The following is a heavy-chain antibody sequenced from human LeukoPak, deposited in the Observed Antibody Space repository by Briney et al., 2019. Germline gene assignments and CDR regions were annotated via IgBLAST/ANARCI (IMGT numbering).Heavy chain of an antibody. CDR2: ISYDGSNK. CDR3: AKDLHPYYYGPYYQYGMDV. Sequence: GGSLRLSCAASGFTFSSYGMHWVRQAPGKGLEWVAVISYDGSNKYYADSVKGRFTISRDNSKNTLYLQMNSLRAEDTAVYYCAKDLHPYYYGPYYQYGMDVWGQGTTVTVSS. CDR1: GFTFSSYG. D-gene: IGHD3-10*01. J-gene: IGHJ6*02. V-gene: IGHV3-30*18.